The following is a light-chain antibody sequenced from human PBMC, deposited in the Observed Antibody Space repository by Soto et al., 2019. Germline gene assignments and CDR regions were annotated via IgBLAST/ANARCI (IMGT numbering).Light chain of an antibody. Sequence: QSVLTQPPSASGSPGQSVTISCTGTSSDVGGYNYVSWYRQHPGKAPKLMLYEVTQRPSGVPDRFSGSKSGNTASLTVSGLQAEDEADYYCSSFGGSNNFVVFGGGTKLTVL. J-gene: IGLJ2*01. CDR2: EVT. CDR3: SSFGGSNNFVV. CDR1: SSDVGGYNY. V-gene: IGLV2-8*01.